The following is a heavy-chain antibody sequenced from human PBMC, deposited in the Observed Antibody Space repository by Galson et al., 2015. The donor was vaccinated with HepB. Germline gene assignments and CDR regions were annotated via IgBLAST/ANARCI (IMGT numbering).Heavy chain of an antibody. CDR1: GFTFSSYG. Sequence: SLRLSCAASGFTFSSYGMHWVRQAPGKGLEWVAVISYDGSNKYYADSVKGRFTISRDNSKNTLYLQMNSLRAEDTAVYYCANHDYGDYYFDYWGQGTLVTVSS. V-gene: IGHV3-30*18. J-gene: IGHJ4*02. CDR3: ANHDYGDYYFDY. D-gene: IGHD4-17*01. CDR2: ISYDGSNK.